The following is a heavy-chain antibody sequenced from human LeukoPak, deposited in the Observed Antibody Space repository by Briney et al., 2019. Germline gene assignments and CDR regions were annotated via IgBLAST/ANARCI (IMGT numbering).Heavy chain of an antibody. CDR2: ISYDGSNK. D-gene: IGHD3-10*01. J-gene: IGHJ6*02. CDR3: ARDPGVGDYYYYGMDV. CDR1: GFTFSSYA. V-gene: IGHV3-30-3*01. Sequence: GGSLRLSCAASGFTFSSYAMHWVRQAPGKGLEWVAVISYDGSNKYYADSVKGRFTISRDNSKNTLYLQMNSLRAEDTAVYYCARDPGVGDYYYYGMDVWGQGTTVTVSS.